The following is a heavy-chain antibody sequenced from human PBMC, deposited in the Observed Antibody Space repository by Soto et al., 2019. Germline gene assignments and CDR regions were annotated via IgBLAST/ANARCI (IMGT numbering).Heavy chain of an antibody. CDR3: ASRFGELLLVFYF. D-gene: IGHD3-10*01. Sequence: EVQLLESGGGLVQPGGSLRLSCAASGFTFISHAMSWARQAPGKGLEWVSAISGSGDRTYYADSVKGRFTISRDNYKNTVYLQMDSLRADDTAVYYCASRFGELLLVFYFWGQGTLVSVSS. V-gene: IGHV3-23*01. CDR1: GFTFISHA. CDR2: ISGSGDRT. J-gene: IGHJ4*02.